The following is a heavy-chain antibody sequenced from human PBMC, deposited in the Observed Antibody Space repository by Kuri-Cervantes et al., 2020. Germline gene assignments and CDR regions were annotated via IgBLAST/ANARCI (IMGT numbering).Heavy chain of an antibody. J-gene: IGHJ6*02. Sequence: GESLKVSCQASGYTFTSYAMHWVRQAPGQRLEWMGWINAGNGNTKYSQKFQGRVTITRDTSASTAYMELSSLRSEDTAVYYCAREGIAVAWYAYYYYGMDVWGQGTKVTVSS. V-gene: IGHV1-3*01. D-gene: IGHD6-19*01. CDR3: AREGIAVAWYAYYYYGMDV. CDR1: GYTFTSYA. CDR2: INAGNGNT.